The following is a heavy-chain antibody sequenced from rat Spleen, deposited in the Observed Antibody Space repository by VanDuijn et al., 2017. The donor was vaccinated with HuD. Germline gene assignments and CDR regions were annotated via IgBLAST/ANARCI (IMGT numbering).Heavy chain of an antibody. J-gene: IGHJ1*01. CDR2: INPDGTKT. CDR3: ARRGYGGYRDYWYFDF. D-gene: IGHD1-11*01. Sequence: EVQLVESGGGLVQPGRSMKLSCAASGFTFSSFAMAWVRQAPTKGLEWVSSINPDGTKTYYRDSVKGRFTISRDNAKSTLFLQMDSLRSEDTATYYCARRGYGGYRDYWYFDFWGPGTMVTVSS. V-gene: IGHV5-25*01. CDR1: GFTFSSFA.